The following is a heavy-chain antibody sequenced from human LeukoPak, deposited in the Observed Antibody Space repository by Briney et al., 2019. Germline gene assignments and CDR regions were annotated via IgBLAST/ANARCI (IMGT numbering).Heavy chain of an antibody. CDR3: ARVGDSSGWDGFVWFAP. Sequence: SQALSLTCTVSGGSLSSSSYYWGWIRQPPGRGLEGIGLIFYSGSSYSSPSLKSRVTISIDTSKNQCALKLSSVTAADTAVYYCARVGDSSGWDGFVWFAPWGQGTLVTVFS. D-gene: IGHD3-22*01. CDR1: GGSLSSSSYY. J-gene: IGHJ5*02. V-gene: IGHV4-39*06. CDR2: IFYSGSS.